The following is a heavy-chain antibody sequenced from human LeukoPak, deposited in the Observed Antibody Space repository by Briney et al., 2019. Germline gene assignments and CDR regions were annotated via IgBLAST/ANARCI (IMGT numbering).Heavy chain of an antibody. V-gene: IGHV3-23*01. CDR2: VDGGGETT. J-gene: IGHJ4*02. CDR3: ARTAYSDYSLGF. CDR1: GFTFSSHA. Sequence: GGSLRLSCVGSGFTFSSHAMSWVRQAPGKGLEWVSAVDGGGETTYYADSVKGRFTISRDNAKNTLYLQMNSLRAEDTAVYYCARTAYSDYSLGFWGQGTLVTVSS. D-gene: IGHD5-12*01.